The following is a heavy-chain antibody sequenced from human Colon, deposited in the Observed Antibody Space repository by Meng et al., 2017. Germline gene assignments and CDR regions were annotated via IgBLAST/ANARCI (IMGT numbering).Heavy chain of an antibody. CDR2: INPISDDT. J-gene: IGHJ4*02. Sequence: QIHLIQSGAEVKKPGAPVKLSCQTSGYPFGAHSIHWVRQAPGQGLEWVGRINPISDDTKYAQKFQGRVTMTRDTSISTAYLEVRSLTSDDTAVYYCAKDQTTGSYLSAYWGQGTLVTVSS. CDR1: GYPFGAHS. V-gene: IGHV1-2*06. D-gene: IGHD3-10*01. CDR3: AKDQTTGSYLSAY.